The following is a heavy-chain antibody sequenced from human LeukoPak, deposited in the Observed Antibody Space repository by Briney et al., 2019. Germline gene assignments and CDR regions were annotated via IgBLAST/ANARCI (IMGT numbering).Heavy chain of an antibody. D-gene: IGHD4-23*01. Sequence: GESLRLSCAASGFTFSNYWMSWDRQVPEKGLEWDSVTYSVGSTYYADSVKGRFTISRDNSKNTLYLQMNNLRAEDTAVYYCARDDVIPIYGGNSMDVWGQGTTVTVSS. CDR3: ARDDVIPIYGGNSMDV. V-gene: IGHV3-66*01. CDR1: GFTFSNYW. CDR2: TYSVGST. J-gene: IGHJ6*02.